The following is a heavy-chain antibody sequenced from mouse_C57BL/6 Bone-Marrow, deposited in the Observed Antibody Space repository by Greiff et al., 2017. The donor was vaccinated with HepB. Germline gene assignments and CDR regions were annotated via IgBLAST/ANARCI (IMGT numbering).Heavy chain of an antibody. CDR2: ISSGGSYT. V-gene: IGHV5-6*02. CDR3: DRRPIRYGMDY. J-gene: IGHJ4*01. Sequence: EVMLVESGGDLVKPGGSLKLSCAASGFTFSSYGMSWVRQTPDKRLEWVATISSGGSYTDYPDSVKGRFTISRDNAKNTQYLQISSLKSEDTAMYYCDRRPIRYGMDYWGRGHAVPVSS. CDR1: GFTFSSYG.